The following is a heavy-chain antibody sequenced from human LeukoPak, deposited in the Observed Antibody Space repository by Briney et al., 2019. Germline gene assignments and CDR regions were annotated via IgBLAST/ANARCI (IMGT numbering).Heavy chain of an antibody. CDR2: ISGSGGSA. J-gene: IGHJ4*02. CDR1: GFTCSSSA. Sequence: GGSLRLSCAASGFTCSSSAMNWVRQAPGKGLEWVSAISGSGGSANYADSVKGRFTISRDNSKNTLYLQMNSLRAEDTAVYYCAKDRSPLGYWGQGTLVTVSS. V-gene: IGHV3-23*01. CDR3: AKDRSPLGY.